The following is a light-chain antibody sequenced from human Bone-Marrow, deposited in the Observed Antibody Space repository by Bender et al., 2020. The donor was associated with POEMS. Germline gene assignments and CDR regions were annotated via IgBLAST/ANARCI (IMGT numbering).Light chain of an antibody. Sequence: QSALTQPAFVSGSPGQSITISSPGPGSGFALKYVSWYQHHPGKDLKLIISDVSDRPSGVSNPFSGSQSGNTASLTISGLQAEDEADYYCSTYKSSTSLEVFGGGTKLTVL. CDR2: DVS. CDR3: STYKSSTSLEV. CDR1: GSGFALKY. J-gene: IGLJ3*02. V-gene: IGLV2-14*03.